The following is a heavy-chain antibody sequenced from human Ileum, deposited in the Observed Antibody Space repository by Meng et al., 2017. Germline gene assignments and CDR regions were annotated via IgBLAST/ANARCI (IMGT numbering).Heavy chain of an antibody. D-gene: IGHD2-21*01. V-gene: IGHV4-4*02. CDR1: GGSISSGDW. Sequence: QVQLQGSGPGLVKPSPTPSITCTVSGGSISSGDWWSWVRQPPGKGLEWIGEISQESGRTNYNPSLKSRVTISLDKSKNQFSLNLNSVTAADTAVYYCVRNEGYSLGDWGQGTLVTVSS. J-gene: IGHJ4*02. CDR2: ISQESGRT. CDR3: VRNEGYSLGD.